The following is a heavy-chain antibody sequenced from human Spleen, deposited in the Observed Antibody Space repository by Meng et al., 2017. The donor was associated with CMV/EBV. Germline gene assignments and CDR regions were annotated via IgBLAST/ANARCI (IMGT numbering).Heavy chain of an antibody. CDR1: GITFSNYG. J-gene: IGHJ4*02. Sequence: GGSLRLSCSASGITFSNYGMHWVRQAPGTGLEWVAFIRHDGTKKFYADPVRGRFTISRDNSQNTLYLQMNRLRPEDTAVYFCVRDLGYCTISSCYPFDYWGQGTLVTVSS. CDR3: VRDLGYCTISSCYPFDY. D-gene: IGHD2-2*01. CDR2: IRHDGTKK. V-gene: IGHV3-30*02.